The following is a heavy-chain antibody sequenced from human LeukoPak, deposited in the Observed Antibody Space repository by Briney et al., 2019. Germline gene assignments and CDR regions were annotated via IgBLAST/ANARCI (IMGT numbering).Heavy chain of an antibody. V-gene: IGHV4-4*09. CDR2: IYSSGSP. CDR3: ARRLWSGPFDY. CDR1: GGSINSDY. D-gene: IGHD3-3*01. J-gene: IGHJ4*02. Sequence: PSETLSLTCTVSGGSINSDYWSWIRQPPGKGLEWIGFIYSSGSPTYSPSLESRVTISVDTSENQFSLKLTSVTATDSAVYYCARRLWSGPFDYWGQGTLVTVFS.